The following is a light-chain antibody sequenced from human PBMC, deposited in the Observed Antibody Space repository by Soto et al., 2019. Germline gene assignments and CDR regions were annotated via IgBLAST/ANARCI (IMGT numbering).Light chain of an antibody. CDR3: TSYASSAARV. J-gene: IGLJ1*01. V-gene: IGLV2-8*01. CDR1: KNDIGVYDF. CDR2: EVV. Sequence: QSALTQPPSASGSPGQSVTISCTGTKNDIGVYDFVSWYQHHPGKAPRLIIYEVVQRPSGVPDRFSGSKSGNTASLTLSGLQAEDEADYYCTSYASSAARVFGTGTKLTVL.